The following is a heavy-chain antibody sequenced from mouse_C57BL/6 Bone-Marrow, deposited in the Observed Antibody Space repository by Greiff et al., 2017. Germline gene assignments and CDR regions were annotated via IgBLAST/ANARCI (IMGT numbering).Heavy chain of an antibody. CDR3: ARHDGYSPYYAMDY. V-gene: IGHV5-12*01. CDR2: ISNGGGST. CDR1: GFTFSDYY. Sequence: EVKLMESGGGLVQPGGSLKLSCAASGFTFSDYYMYWVRQTPEKRLEWVAYISNGGGSTYYPDTVKGRFTISRDNAKNTLYLQMSRLKSEDTAMYYCARHDGYSPYYAMDYWGQGTSVTVSS. D-gene: IGHD2-3*01. J-gene: IGHJ4*01.